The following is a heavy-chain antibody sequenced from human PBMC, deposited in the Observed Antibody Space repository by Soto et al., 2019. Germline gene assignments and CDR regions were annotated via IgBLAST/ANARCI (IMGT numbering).Heavy chain of an antibody. CDR1: GDIFSGYS. V-gene: IGHV1-69*06. Sequence: GASVKVSCKTSGDIFSGYSISWVRQAPGQRLEWMGRIIPIFCTTNYAQRFHGRVTITAVKSTSTVYMELYSLKSVDTAVYYCARDLVSGYDPGDYWGQGTLVTVSS. D-gene: IGHD5-12*01. CDR2: IIPIFCTT. J-gene: IGHJ4*02. CDR3: ARDLVSGYDPGDY.